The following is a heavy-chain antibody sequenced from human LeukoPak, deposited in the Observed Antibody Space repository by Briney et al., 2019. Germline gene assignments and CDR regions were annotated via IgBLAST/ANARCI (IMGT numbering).Heavy chain of an antibody. CDR3: ARDTARITIFGVAKYVDV. CDR2: INPNSGDT. Sequence: ASVKVSCKASGYTFIDYYMHWVRQAPEQGLEWMGWINPNSGDTKYAQKFQGRVTMTRDTSISTAYMELSRLRSDDTAVYYCARDTARITIFGVAKYVDVWGKGTTVTVSS. J-gene: IGHJ6*03. CDR1: GYTFIDYY. D-gene: IGHD3-3*01. V-gene: IGHV1-2*02.